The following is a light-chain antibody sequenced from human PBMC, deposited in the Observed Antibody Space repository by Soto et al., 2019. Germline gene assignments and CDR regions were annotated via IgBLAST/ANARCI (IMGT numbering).Light chain of an antibody. CDR2: DAS. V-gene: IGKV1-33*01. Sequence: DIQMTQSPSSLSASVGDRVTITCRASQDISNYLNWYQQRQGKAPKLLIYDASNLERGVPSRFRGTRSGTHFTFAITSLQPADVATYYCQQSDSLPITFGQGTRLEI. J-gene: IGKJ5*01. CDR3: QQSDSLPIT. CDR1: QDISNY.